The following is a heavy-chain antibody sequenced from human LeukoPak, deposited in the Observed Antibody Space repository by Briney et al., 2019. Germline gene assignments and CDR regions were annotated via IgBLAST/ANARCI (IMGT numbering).Heavy chain of an antibody. V-gene: IGHV3-23*01. J-gene: IGHJ4*02. CDR3: ARTRSGGYLTFDY. CDR2: ISGSGGGT. CDR1: GFTFSSYA. D-gene: IGHD3-22*01. Sequence: GGSLRLSCAASGFTFSSYATNWVRQAPGKGLEWVSGISGSGGGTYYADSVKGRFTISRDNSKNSLYLQMNGLRAEDTAVYYCARTRSGGYLTFDYWGQGILVTVSS.